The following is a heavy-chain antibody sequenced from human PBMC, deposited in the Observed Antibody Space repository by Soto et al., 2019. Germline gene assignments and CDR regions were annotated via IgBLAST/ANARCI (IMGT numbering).Heavy chain of an antibody. Sequence: ETLSLTCTVSGGSISSYYWSWVRQAPGKGLEWVSAISGSGGSTYYADSVKGRFTISRDNSKNTLYLQMNSLRAEDTAVYYCAKDKSITMIVVVITLDYWGQGTLVTVSS. J-gene: IGHJ4*02. V-gene: IGHV3-23*01. CDR2: ISGSGGST. CDR3: AKDKSITMIVVVITLDY. CDR1: GGSISSYY. D-gene: IGHD3-22*01.